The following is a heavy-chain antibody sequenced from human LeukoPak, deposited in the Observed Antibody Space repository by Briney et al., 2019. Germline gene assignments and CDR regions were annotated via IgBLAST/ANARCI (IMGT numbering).Heavy chain of an antibody. Sequence: GGSLRLSCAASGFTFKSFFMNWVRQAPGKGLEWVTNINQDGSDTYYVDSVKGRFTISRDNVGSALYLQMNSLTAEDTAVYYCARNGIAVAGTGDYGMDVWGQGTTVTVSS. D-gene: IGHD6-19*01. CDR1: GFTFKSFF. J-gene: IGHJ6*02. V-gene: IGHV3-7*01. CDR2: INQDGSDT. CDR3: ARNGIAVAGTGDYGMDV.